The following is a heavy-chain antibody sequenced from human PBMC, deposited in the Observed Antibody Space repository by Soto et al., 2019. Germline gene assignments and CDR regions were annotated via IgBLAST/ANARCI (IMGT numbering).Heavy chain of an antibody. V-gene: IGHV3-23*01. Sequence: PGGSLRLSCAASGFSFSDCAMSWVRQAPGKVLELFSTISGIGGSTYYADSVKGRFAISRVNSKNTLYLQMNSLRAEDTAVYYCARDSRQPHRVPPYFDYWGQGTLVTVSS. CDR1: GFSFSDCA. J-gene: IGHJ4*02. CDR2: ISGIGGST. CDR3: ARDSRQPHRVPPYFDY. D-gene: IGHD1-1*01.